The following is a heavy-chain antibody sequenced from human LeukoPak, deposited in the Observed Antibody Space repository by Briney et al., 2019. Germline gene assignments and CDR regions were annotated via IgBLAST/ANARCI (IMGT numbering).Heavy chain of an antibody. J-gene: IGHJ4*02. CDR2: IWNAGTNT. D-gene: IGHD3-16*01. V-gene: IGHV3-33*01. CDR1: GFSFSTYG. CDR3: AGDTPPGGDYYFDY. Sequence: GGSLRLSCAASGFSFSTYGMHWVRQAPGKGLEWVALIWNAGTNTYYADSVKGRFTISRDNSKNTLYLQMNSLRAEDTAVYYCAGDTPPGGDYYFDYWGQGALVIVSS.